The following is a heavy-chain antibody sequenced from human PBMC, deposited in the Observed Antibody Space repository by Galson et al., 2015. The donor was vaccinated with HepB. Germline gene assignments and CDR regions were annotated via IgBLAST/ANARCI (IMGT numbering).Heavy chain of an antibody. D-gene: IGHD1-26*01. CDR1: GFTFSRYG. Sequence: SLRLSCAASGFTFSRYGMHWVRQAPGKGLEWVAVISYDGSNKYYADSVKGRFTISRDNSKNTLYLQMNSLRAEDTAVYYCAKDRSDSGSYSYYYYGMDVWGQGTTVTVSS. CDR2: ISYDGSNK. J-gene: IGHJ6*02. V-gene: IGHV3-30*18. CDR3: AKDRSDSGSYSYYYYGMDV.